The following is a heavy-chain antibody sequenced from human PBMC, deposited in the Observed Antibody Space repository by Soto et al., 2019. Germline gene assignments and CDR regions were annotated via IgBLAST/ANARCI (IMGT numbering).Heavy chain of an antibody. J-gene: IGHJ4*02. CDR3: AGDWRDGDNHGPDY. CDR2: IKPDGSEK. CDR1: GFTFSSYW. V-gene: IGHV3-7*04. Sequence: EVQLVESGGGLVQPGGSLRLSCAASGFTFSSYWLSWVRQAPGKGLEWVANIKPDGSEKYYVDSVRGRFTISRDNAKNSLSLKMNSRRAEDTAVYYCAGDWRDGDNHGPDYWGQGTLVTVSS. D-gene: IGHD3-3*01.